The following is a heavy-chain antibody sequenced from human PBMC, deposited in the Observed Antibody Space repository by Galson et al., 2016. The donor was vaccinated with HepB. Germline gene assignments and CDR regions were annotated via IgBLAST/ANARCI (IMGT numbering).Heavy chain of an antibody. CDR1: GGSISSNAW. J-gene: IGHJ4*02. V-gene: IGHV4-4*02. Sequence: SETLSLTCAVSGGSISSNAWWNWVRQSPEKGLEWIGEVYHSGSPNSNPSLKSRVTISVDKSNNQFSLKLSSVTAADTAVYYCARAKRSHINVVDYWGQGIVVTVSS. CDR3: ARAKRSHINVVDY. D-gene: IGHD3-10*02. CDR2: VYHSGSP.